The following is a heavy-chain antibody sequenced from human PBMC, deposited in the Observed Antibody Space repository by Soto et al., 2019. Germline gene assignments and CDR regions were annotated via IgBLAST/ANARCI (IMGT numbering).Heavy chain of an antibody. CDR2: INVGNGNT. V-gene: IGHV1-3*01. J-gene: IGHJ4*02. Sequence: ASVKVSCKASGYTYISYSMHWVRQAPGQRLEWMGWINVGNGNTKYSQNFQGRVTINQDTSASTAYMELSSLTSEDTAVYYCAKDRRTMIVVVTIPDYWGQGTLVTVSS. CDR1: GYTYISYS. D-gene: IGHD3-22*01. CDR3: AKDRRTMIVVVTIPDY.